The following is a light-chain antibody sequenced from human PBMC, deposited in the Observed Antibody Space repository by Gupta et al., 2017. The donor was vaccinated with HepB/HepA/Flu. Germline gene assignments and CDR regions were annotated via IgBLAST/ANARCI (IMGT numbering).Light chain of an antibody. CDR1: QDIRTN. CDR3: QELAALGPT. V-gene: IGKV1-33*01. CDR2: GAS. J-gene: IGKJ2*01. Sequence: DIQMTQSPSSLSASVGDRVTLSCQAGQDIRTNLNWYHQRPGKAPKLLIYGASTLQTGVPSRFSRNGSGTEFTLMISSRKSEDLRILCSQELAALGPTFASAT.